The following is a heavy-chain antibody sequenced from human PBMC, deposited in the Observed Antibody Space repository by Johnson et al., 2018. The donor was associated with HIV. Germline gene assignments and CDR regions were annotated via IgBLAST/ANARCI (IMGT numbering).Heavy chain of an antibody. CDR2: VSYNGIHV. V-gene: IGHV3-30*19. J-gene: IGHJ3*02. D-gene: IGHD2-15*01. Sequence: QVQLVESGGGVVQPGGSLRLSCAASGFNFNTYSMHWVRQAPGNGLEWLAFVSYNGIHVYYSDSVRGRFTISRDISKNTLFLQMNSLRHEDTAMYYCARDPGRYCSGGPSDAFDSWGQGTMVTVSS. CDR3: ARDPGRYCSGGPSDAFDS. CDR1: GFNFNTYS.